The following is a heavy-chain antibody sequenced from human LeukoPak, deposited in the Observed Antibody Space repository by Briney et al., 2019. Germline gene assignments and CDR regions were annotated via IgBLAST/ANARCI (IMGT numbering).Heavy chain of an antibody. D-gene: IGHD2-15*01. J-gene: IGHJ4*02. CDR3: ARAPYCIGGSCRFDY. CDR2: IKQDGSEK. V-gene: IGHV3-7*03. Sequence: PGGSLRLSCAVSGFTSSSYWMSWVRQAPGKGLEWVANIKQDGSEKYYVDSVKGRFTISRDNAKNSLYLQMNSLRAEDTAVYYCARAPYCIGGSCRFDYWGQGTLVPVSS. CDR1: GFTSSSYW.